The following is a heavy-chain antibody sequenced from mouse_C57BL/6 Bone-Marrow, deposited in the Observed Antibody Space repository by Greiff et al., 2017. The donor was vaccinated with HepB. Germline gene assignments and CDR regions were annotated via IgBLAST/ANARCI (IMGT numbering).Heavy chain of an antibody. V-gene: IGHV14-3*01. Sequence: EVQLQQPVAELVRPGASVKLSCTASGFTFTNSYMHWVKQRPGQGLEWIGRIDPANGSTNYDPKFKGKATMTADTSSNTAYLQLSSLTSEDTAIYYCASITSVVSHYYAIDYWGQGTSVTVSA. D-gene: IGHD1-1*01. CDR1: GFTFTNSY. CDR3: ASITSVVSHYYAIDY. J-gene: IGHJ4*01. CDR2: IDPANGST.